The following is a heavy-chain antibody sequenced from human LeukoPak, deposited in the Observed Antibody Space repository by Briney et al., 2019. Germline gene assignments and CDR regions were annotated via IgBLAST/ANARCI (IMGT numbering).Heavy chain of an antibody. CDR3: ARAYCSGGSCYRDDAFDI. CDR1: GGSFSGYY. V-gene: IGHV4-59*01. CDR2: IYYSGST. J-gene: IGHJ3*02. Sequence: SETLSLTCAVYGGSFSGYYWSWIRQPPGKGLEWIGYIYYSGSTNYNPSLKSRVTISVDTSKNQFSLKLSSVTAADTAVYYCARAYCSGGSCYRDDAFDIWGQGTMVTVSS. D-gene: IGHD2-15*01.